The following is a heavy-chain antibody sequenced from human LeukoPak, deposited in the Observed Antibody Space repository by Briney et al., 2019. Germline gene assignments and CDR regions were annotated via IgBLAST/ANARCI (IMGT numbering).Heavy chain of an antibody. CDR2: IKQDGSEK. D-gene: IGHD6-13*01. CDR3: ARVYRSSSGYCFDF. CDR1: GFTFSSYW. V-gene: IGHV3-7*01. J-gene: IGHJ4*02. Sequence: GGSLRLSCAASGFTFSSYWMSWVRQAPGKGLEWVANIKQDGSEKYYVDSVKGRFTVSSDNAKNSLYLQMNSLRAEDTAVYYCARVYRSSSGYCFDFWGQGTLVTVSS.